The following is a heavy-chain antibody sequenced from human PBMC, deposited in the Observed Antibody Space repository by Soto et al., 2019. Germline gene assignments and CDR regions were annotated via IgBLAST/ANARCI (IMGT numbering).Heavy chain of an antibody. V-gene: IGHV3-30-3*01. Sequence: QVQLVESGGGMVQPGRSLRLSCAASGFTFSSYAMHWVRQAPGKGLEWVAVISSDGNNKYYAGSVKGRFTISRDNSKNTQYLQMNSLRAEDTAVYYCARMGWAVAGSYYFDYWGQGTLVTVSS. CDR1: GFTFSSYA. CDR2: ISSDGNNK. J-gene: IGHJ4*02. CDR3: ARMGWAVAGSYYFDY. D-gene: IGHD6-19*01.